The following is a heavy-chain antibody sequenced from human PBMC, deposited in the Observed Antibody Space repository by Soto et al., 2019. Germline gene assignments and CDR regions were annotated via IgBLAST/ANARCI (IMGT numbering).Heavy chain of an antibody. Sequence: EVQLVESGGGLVQPGGSLRVSCTASGFMFSNYAMNWVRQAPGKGLEWLSYISSSSSTVYYADSVKGRFTISRDNAKNSLYLQMNSLRDDDTAVYYCARALMQWLADASDVWGQGTILTVSS. CDR3: ARALMQWLADASDV. V-gene: IGHV3-48*02. CDR1: GFMFSNYA. D-gene: IGHD6-19*01. CDR2: ISSSSSTV. J-gene: IGHJ3*01.